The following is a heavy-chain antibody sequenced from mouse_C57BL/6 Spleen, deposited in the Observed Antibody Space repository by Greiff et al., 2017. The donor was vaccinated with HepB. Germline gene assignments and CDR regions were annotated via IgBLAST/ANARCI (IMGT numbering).Heavy chain of an antibody. Sequence: EVKLMESGGDLVKPGGSLKLSCAASGFTFSSYGMSWVRQTPDKRLEWVATISSGGSYTYYPDSVKGRFTISRDNAKNTLYLQMSSLKSEDTAMYYCARSTMVTTGAYFDYWGQGTTLTVAS. J-gene: IGHJ2*01. V-gene: IGHV5-6*01. CDR1: GFTFSSYG. CDR2: ISSGGSYT. D-gene: IGHD2-2*01. CDR3: ARSTMVTTGAYFDY.